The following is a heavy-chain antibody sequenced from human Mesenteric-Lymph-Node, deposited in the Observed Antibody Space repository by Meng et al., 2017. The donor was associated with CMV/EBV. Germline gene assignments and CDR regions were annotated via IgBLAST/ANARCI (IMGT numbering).Heavy chain of an antibody. CDR3: AREQNSGRYSDYYFDY. CDR1: GSISRVGYY. D-gene: IGHD1-26*01. J-gene: IGHJ4*02. V-gene: IGHV4-31*02. CDR2: IYYSGST. Sequence: GSISRVGYYWSWIRQHAGKDLEWIGYIYYSGSTYYSPSLRSRVTMSVDTSKNQFSLKLSSVTAADKAVYYCAREQNSGRYSDYYFDYWGQGTLVTVSS.